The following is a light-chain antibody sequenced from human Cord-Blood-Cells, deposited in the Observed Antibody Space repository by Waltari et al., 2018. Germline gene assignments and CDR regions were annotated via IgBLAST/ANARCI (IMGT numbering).Light chain of an antibody. CDR2: DAS. CDR3: QQRLT. V-gene: IGKV3-11*01. J-gene: IGKJ4*01. CDR1: QSVSSY. Sequence: EIVLTQSPATLSLSPGERATLSCRASQSVSSYLAWYQQKPGQAPRLLIYDASNRATGIPARLSGSGSGTDFTLTISSLEPEDFAVYYCQQRLTFGGGTKVEIK.